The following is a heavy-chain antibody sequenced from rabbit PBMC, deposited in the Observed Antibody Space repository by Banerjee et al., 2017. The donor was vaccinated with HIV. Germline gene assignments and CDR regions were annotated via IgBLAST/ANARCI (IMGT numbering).Heavy chain of an antibody. CDR3: ASDIYGYGAFNL. V-gene: IGHV1S45*01. Sequence: QEQLVESGGGLVQPEGSLALTCTASGFSFSSSYYMCWVRQAPGKGLEWIGYIDPVFGSTYYASWVNGRFTISSHNAQNTLYLQLNSLTAADTATYFCASDIYGYGAFNLWGQGTLVTVS. J-gene: IGHJ4*01. CDR1: GFSFSSSYY. D-gene: IGHD6-1*01. CDR2: IDPVFGST.